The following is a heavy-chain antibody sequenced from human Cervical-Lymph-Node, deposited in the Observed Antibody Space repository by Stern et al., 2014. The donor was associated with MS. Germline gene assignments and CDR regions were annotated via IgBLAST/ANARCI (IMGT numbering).Heavy chain of an antibody. CDR1: GYKFTNHW. CDR2: IYPGDSDT. Sequence: EVQLVESGAEVKNPGGSLKISCKTSGYKFTNHWIAGVRQRPGKGLEFMGIIYPGDSDTRYNPSFQGQVTISADKSINTAYLQWSSLKASDTAMYYCATHPVGPWGQGTLVAVSS. J-gene: IGHJ5*02. CDR3: ATHPVGP. V-gene: IGHV5-51*01.